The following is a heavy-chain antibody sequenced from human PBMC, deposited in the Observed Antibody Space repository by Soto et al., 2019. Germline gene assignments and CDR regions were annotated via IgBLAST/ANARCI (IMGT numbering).Heavy chain of an antibody. CDR3: AKGSAMVYYYYGMDV. Sequence: GGSLRLSCAASGFTFSSYGMHWVRQAPGKGLEWVAVISYDGSNKYYADSVKGRFTISRDNSKNTLYLQMNSLRAEDTAVYYCAKGSAMVYYYYGMDVWGQGTTVTVSS. J-gene: IGHJ6*02. D-gene: IGHD5-18*01. V-gene: IGHV3-30*18. CDR1: GFTFSSYG. CDR2: ISYDGSNK.